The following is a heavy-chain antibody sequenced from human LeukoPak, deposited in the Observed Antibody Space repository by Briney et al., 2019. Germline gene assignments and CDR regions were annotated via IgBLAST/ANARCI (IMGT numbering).Heavy chain of an antibody. J-gene: IGHJ4*02. Sequence: GGPLRLSCAASGFTFSAYGMHWVRQAPGKGLEWVASILYDGSKKFYGDSVKGRFSVYRDNSNYILYLQMNSLRAEDTAVFYCARAGYDYWGQGTLVTVSS. CDR2: ILYDGSKK. CDR1: GFTFSAYG. V-gene: IGHV3-30*03. D-gene: IGHD5-12*01. CDR3: ARAGYDY.